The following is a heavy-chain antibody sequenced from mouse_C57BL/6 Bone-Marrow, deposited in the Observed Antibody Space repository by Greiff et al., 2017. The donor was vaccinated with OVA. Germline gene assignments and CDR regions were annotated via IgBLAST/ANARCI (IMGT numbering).Heavy chain of an antibody. V-gene: IGHV1-54*01. D-gene: IGHD1-1*01. J-gene: IGHJ1*03. CDR1: GYAFTNYL. Sequence: VKLQQSGAELVRPGTSVKVSCKASGYAFTNYLIEWVKQRPGQGLEWIGVINPGSGGTNYNEKFKGKATLTADKSSSTAYMQLSSLTSEDSAVYFCARWSRRGYWYFDVWGTGTTVTVSS. CDR3: ARWSRRGYWYFDV. CDR2: INPGSGGT.